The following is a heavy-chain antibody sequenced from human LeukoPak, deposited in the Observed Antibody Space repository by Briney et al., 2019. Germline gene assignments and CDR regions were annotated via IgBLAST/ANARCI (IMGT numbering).Heavy chain of an antibody. Sequence: GGSLRLSCAASGFTFSFYGMHWVRQAPGKGLEWVAFIRYDGSDKYYADSVKGRFPISRDNSKNTLYLEMNSLRAEDTAVYYCAKDSWEVGATAEIDYWGQGTLVTVSS. D-gene: IGHD1-26*01. CDR2: IRYDGSDK. CDR1: GFTFSFYG. J-gene: IGHJ4*02. V-gene: IGHV3-30*02. CDR3: AKDSWEVGATAEIDY.